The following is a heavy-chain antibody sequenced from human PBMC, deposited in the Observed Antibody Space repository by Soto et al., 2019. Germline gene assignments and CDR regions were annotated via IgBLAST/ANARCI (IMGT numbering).Heavy chain of an antibody. CDR2: INHSGST. CDR3: ARVDVGGYSGYDSWADLYYFDY. J-gene: IGHJ4*02. CDR1: GGSFSGYY. V-gene: IGHV4-34*01. Sequence: SETLSLTCAVYGGSFSGYYWSWIRQPPGKGLEWIGEINHSGSTNYNPSLKSRVTISVDTSKNQFSLKLSSVTAADTAVYYCARVDVGGYSGYDSWADLYYFDYWGQGTLVTVSS. D-gene: IGHD5-12*01.